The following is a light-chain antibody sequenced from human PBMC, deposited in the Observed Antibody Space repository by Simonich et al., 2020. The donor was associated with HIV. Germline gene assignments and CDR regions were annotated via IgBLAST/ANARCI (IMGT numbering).Light chain of an antibody. CDR3: QQYYSTPLT. V-gene: IGKV1-NL1*01. CDR1: QGISNS. CDR2: AAS. Sequence: DIQLTHSPSSLSASVGDRVTITCRARQGISNSLSWYQQKPEKAPQILLYAASRMESGVPSRFSGSGSGTDYTLTISSLQPEDFATYYCQQYYSTPLTFGGGTKVEIK. J-gene: IGKJ4*01.